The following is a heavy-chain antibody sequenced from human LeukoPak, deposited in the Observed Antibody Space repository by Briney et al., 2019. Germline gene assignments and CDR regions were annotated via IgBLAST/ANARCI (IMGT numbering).Heavy chain of an antibody. V-gene: IGHV1-46*01. CDR1: GYTFTSYY. CDR3: ARDEIAAAGFDY. J-gene: IGHJ4*02. D-gene: IGHD6-13*01. Sequence: ASVKVSCTASGYTFTSYYMHWVRQAPGQGLEWMAIINPSGGSTSYAQKFQGRVTMTRDTSTSTVYMELSSLRSEDTAVYYCARDEIAAAGFDYWGQGTLVTVSS. CDR2: INPSGGST.